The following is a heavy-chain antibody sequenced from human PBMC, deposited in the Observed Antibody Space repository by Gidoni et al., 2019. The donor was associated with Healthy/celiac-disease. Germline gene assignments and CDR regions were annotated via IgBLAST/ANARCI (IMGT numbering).Heavy chain of an antibody. J-gene: IGHJ4*02. CDR3: ARDVPDPVLRFLEWPLYFDY. V-gene: IGHV3-7*01. CDR2: IKQDGSEK. CDR1: GFTFSRYW. D-gene: IGHD3-3*01. Sequence: EVQLVESGGGLVQPGGSLRLSCAASGFTFSRYWMSWVRQAPGKGLEWVANIKQDGSEKYYVDSVKGRFTISRDNAKNSLYLQMNSLRAEDTAVYYCARDVPDPVLRFLEWPLYFDYWGQGTLVTVSS.